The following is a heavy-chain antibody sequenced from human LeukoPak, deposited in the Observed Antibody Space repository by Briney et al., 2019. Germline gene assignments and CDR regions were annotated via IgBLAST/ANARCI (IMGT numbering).Heavy chain of an antibody. CDR1: GYTLTELS. CDR3: ARDRGGSYLYSAFDY. CDR2: INPNSGGT. J-gene: IGHJ4*02. Sequence: ASVKVSCKVSGYTLTELSMHWVRQAPGKGLEWMGWINPNSGGTNYAQKFQGRVTMTRDTSISTAYMELSRLRSDDTAVYYCARDRGGSYLYSAFDYWGQGTLVTVSS. D-gene: IGHD1-26*01. V-gene: IGHV1-2*02.